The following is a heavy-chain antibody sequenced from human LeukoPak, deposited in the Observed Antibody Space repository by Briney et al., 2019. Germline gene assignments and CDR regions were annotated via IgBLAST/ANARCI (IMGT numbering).Heavy chain of an antibody. D-gene: IGHD3-3*01. V-gene: IGHV3-23*01. CDR3: AKDRSSWYYPFDS. Sequence: HPGGSLRLSCVASGFTFSSYAMSWVRQAPGKGLEWVSVVSGGGHNTYYADSVKGRFTMSRHNSKRTVYLQMNSLRAEDTAVYYCAKDRSSWYYPFDSWGQGTLVTVSS. J-gene: IGHJ4*02. CDR2: VSGGGHNT. CDR1: GFTFSSYA.